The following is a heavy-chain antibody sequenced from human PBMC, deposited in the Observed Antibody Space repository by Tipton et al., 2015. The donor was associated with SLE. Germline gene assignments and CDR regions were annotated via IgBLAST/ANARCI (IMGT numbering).Heavy chain of an antibody. CDR2: IYYSGST. CDR3: ARDPIAAAGEFDY. J-gene: IGHJ4*02. CDR1: GGSIGSSYH. D-gene: IGHD6-13*01. Sequence: TLSLTCTVSGGSIGSSYHWSWIRQPPGKGLEWIGYIYYSGSTNYNPSLKSRVTISVDTSKNQFSLKLSSVTAADTAVYYCARDPIAAAGEFDYWGQGTLVTVSS. V-gene: IGHV4-59*01.